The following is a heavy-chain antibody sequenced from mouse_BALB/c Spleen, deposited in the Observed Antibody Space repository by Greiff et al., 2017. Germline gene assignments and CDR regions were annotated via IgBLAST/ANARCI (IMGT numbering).Heavy chain of an antibody. J-gene: IGHJ4*01. V-gene: IGHV5-17*02. CDR2: ISSGSSTI. D-gene: IGHD2-4*01. Sequence: EVQVVESGGGLVQPGGSRKLSCAASGFTFSSFGMHWVRQAPEKGLEWVAYISSGSSTIYYADTVKGRFTISRDNPKNTLFLQMTSLRSEDTAMYYCARFDSLYYAMDYWGQGTSVTVSS. CDR1: GFTFSSFG. CDR3: ARFDSLYYAMDY.